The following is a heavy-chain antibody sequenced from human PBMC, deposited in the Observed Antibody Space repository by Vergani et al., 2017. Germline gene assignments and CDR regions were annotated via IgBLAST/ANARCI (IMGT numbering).Heavy chain of an antibody. D-gene: IGHD5-24*01. Sequence: EVQLVQSGAEVKKPGASLKISCKGSGYSFTSYWIGWVRQMPGKGLEWLGIIFPGDSDTSYSPSFQGQVTISADKSISTAYLQWSSLKTSDTAIYYCAGGDGYTQKAFDIWGQGTMVTVSS. CDR3: AGGDGYTQKAFDI. J-gene: IGHJ3*02. V-gene: IGHV5-51*01. CDR1: GYSFTSYW. CDR2: IFPGDSDT.